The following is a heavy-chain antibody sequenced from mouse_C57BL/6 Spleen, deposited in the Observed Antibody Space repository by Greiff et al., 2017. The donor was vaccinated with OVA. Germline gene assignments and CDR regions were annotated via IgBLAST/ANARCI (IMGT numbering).Heavy chain of an antibody. Sequence: VKLMESGAELVRPGTSVKVSCKASGYAFTNYLIEWVKQRPGQGLEWIGVINPGSGGTNYNEKFKGKATLTADKSSSTAYMQLSSLTSEDSAVYFCARAYYYGSPYFDYWGQGTTLTVSS. D-gene: IGHD1-1*01. CDR3: ARAYYYGSPYFDY. CDR1: GYAFTNYL. V-gene: IGHV1-54*01. J-gene: IGHJ2*01. CDR2: INPGSGGT.